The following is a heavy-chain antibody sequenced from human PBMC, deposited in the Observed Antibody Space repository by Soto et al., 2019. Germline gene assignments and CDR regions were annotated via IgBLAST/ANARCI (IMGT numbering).Heavy chain of an antibody. D-gene: IGHD6-13*01. J-gene: IGHJ4*02. V-gene: IGHV1-69*06. Sequence: SVKVSCKASGGTFSSYAISWVRQAPGQGLEWMGGIIPIFGTANYAQKFQGRVTITADKSTSTAYMELSSLRSEDTAVYYCARDVQTIAALGDYWGQGTLGTVSS. CDR2: IIPIFGTA. CDR3: ARDVQTIAALGDY. CDR1: GGTFSSYA.